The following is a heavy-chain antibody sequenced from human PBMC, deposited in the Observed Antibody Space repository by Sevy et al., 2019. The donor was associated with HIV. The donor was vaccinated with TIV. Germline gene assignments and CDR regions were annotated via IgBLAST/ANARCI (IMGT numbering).Heavy chain of an antibody. CDR2: IKSDGSST. CDR3: ARDGVLFDH. J-gene: IGHJ4*02. Sequence: GGSLRLSCAASGFSFSSYWMHWVRQVPGKGLVWVSHIKSDGSSTSYAESVKGRFTISRDNAKNTLYLQMNSLRVEDTAVYYCARDGVLFDHWGQGSLVTVSS. V-gene: IGHV3-74*01. CDR1: GFSFSSYW. D-gene: IGHD3-16*01.